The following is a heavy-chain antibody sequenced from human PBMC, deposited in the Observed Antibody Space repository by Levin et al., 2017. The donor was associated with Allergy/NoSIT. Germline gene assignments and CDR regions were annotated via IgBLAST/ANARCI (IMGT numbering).Heavy chain of an antibody. CDR3: AGYYAHPPDYDYYGMDV. CDR1: GGTFSSYA. D-gene: IGHD3-22*01. V-gene: IGHV1-69*13. J-gene: IGHJ6*02. Sequence: ASVKVSCKASGGTFSSYAISWVRQAPGQGLEWMGGIIPIFGTANYAQKFQGRVTITADESTSTAYMELSSLRYEDTAVYYCAGYYAHPPDYDYYGMDVWGQGTTVTVSS. CDR2: IIPIFGTA.